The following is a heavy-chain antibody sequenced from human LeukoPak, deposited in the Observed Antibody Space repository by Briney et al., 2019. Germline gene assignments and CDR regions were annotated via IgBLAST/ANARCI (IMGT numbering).Heavy chain of an antibody. D-gene: IGHD1-7*01. Sequence: PGGFLRLSCAASGFAFSTYSMNWVRQARGEGLEWVSSITNSANYMDYADSVKGRFSISRNNSKNTLYLQMSSLRAEDKAVYYCAKRRPGMSGTTIDYWGQGTLVTVSS. CDR2: ITNSANYM. CDR1: GFAFSTYS. CDR3: AKRRPGMSGTTIDY. V-gene: IGHV3-21*01. J-gene: IGHJ4*02.